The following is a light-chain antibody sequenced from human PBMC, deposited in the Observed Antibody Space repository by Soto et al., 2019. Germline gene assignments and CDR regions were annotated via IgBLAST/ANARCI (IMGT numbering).Light chain of an antibody. CDR1: SSDVGGYNY. V-gene: IGLV2-14*01. CDR2: DVC. J-gene: IGLJ2*01. CDR3: ASYTTSSTMV. Sequence: QSALTQPASVSGSPGQSITLSCTGTSSDVGGYNYVSWYQQHPGKAPKVMIYDVCVRPSGVSNRFSGSKSGNTGSLTISGLQAEDEADYYCASYTTSSTMVFGGGTQLTVL.